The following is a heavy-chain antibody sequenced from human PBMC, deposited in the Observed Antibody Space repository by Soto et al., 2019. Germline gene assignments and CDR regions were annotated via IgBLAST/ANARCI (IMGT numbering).Heavy chain of an antibody. D-gene: IGHD6-19*01. CDR2: INSDGSTT. CDR1: GFTFRDHW. Sequence: GGSLRLSCAASGFTFRDHWMHWVRQAPGRGLVWVSRINSDGSTTTYADSVKGRFTISRDNAKSTLYLQLNSLRAEDTALYYCARGYSSGPDYWGQGTLVTVSS. J-gene: IGHJ4*02. V-gene: IGHV3-74*01. CDR3: ARGYSSGPDY.